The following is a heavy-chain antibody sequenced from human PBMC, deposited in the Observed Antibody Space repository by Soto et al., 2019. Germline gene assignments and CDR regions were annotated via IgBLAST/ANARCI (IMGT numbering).Heavy chain of an antibody. D-gene: IGHD2-15*01. CDR2: ISAYNGNT. V-gene: IGHV1-18*01. CDR1: GYTFTSYG. CDR3: ARDLGYCSGGSCYRGYFQH. J-gene: IGHJ1*01. Sequence: ASVKVSCKASGYTFTSYGISWVRQAPGQGLEWMGWISAYNGNTNYAQKLQGRVTMTTDTSTSTAYMELRSLRSDDTAVYYCARDLGYCSGGSCYRGYFQHWGQGTLVTVSS.